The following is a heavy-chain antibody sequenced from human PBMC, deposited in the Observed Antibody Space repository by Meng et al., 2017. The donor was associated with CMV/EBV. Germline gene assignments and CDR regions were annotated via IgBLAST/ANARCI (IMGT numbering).Heavy chain of an antibody. CDR3: ATETGLYYQLPIYYYYGMDV. J-gene: IGHJ6*02. CDR1: GYTLTELS. Sequence: ASVKVSCKVSGYTLTELSMHWVRQAPGKGLEWMGGFDPEDGETIYAQKFQGRVTMTEDTSTDTAYMELGSLRSEDTAVYYCATETGLYYQLPIYYYYGMDVWGQGTTVTAP. V-gene: IGHV1-24*01. CDR2: FDPEDGET. D-gene: IGHD2-2*01.